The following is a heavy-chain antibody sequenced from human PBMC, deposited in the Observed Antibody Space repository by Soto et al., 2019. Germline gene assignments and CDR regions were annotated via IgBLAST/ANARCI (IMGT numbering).Heavy chain of an antibody. Sequence: SVKVSCKTSGGTFRTYTINWVRQAPGQGLEWMGRIIPILDVANYAQKFQGRVTITADKSTSTAHMELRSLRSEDTAVYYCARTGTTSYYGMDVWGQGTTVTVSS. CDR3: ARTGTTSYYGMDV. V-gene: IGHV1-69*02. J-gene: IGHJ6*02. CDR1: GGTFRTYT. D-gene: IGHD1-1*01. CDR2: IIPILDVA.